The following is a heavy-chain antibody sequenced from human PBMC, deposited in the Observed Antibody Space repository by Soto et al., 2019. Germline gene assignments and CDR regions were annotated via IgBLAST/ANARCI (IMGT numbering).Heavy chain of an antibody. D-gene: IGHD2-8*02. CDR2: ISPIFGTP. CDR3: ARVVVCSRLRLGY. CDR1: GRTFSSYT. J-gene: IGHJ4*02. V-gene: IGHV1-69*01. Sequence: QVQLVQSGAEVKKPWSSVTVSCKASGRTFSSYTISWVRQAPGQGLEWLAGISPIFGTPIYAQKFQDRVTSSADATPMTAYTEMNGPTAEDTAVYCWARVVVCSRLRLGYWGQGALVNISS.